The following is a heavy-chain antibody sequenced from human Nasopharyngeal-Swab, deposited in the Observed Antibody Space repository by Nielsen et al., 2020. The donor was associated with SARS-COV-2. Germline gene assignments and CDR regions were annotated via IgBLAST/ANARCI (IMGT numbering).Heavy chain of an antibody. Sequence: WVRQAPGQGLEWMGIINSSGGSTSYAQKFQGRVTMTRDTSTSTVYMELSSLRSEDTAVYYCARDRWPIVVVPAASDAFDIWGQGTMVTVSS. V-gene: IGHV1-46*01. CDR3: ARDRWPIVVVPAASDAFDI. CDR2: INSSGGST. J-gene: IGHJ3*02. D-gene: IGHD2-2*01.